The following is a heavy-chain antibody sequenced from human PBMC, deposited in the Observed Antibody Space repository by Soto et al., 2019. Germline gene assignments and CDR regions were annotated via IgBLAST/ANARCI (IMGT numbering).Heavy chain of an antibody. J-gene: IGHJ4*02. CDR2: ISHTGSP. Sequence: LQLQESGPGLVKPSETLSLTCTVSGGSISNSDYFWGWMRQPPGQGLEWVGNISHTGSPRYHPSLKGRVTISVDTSKIQSALRLPSVTAADTAVFYCASQLESTTYFDYWGRGTLVTVSS. D-gene: IGHD1-1*01. V-gene: IGHV4-39*01. CDR3: ASQLESTTYFDY. CDR1: GGSISNSDYF.